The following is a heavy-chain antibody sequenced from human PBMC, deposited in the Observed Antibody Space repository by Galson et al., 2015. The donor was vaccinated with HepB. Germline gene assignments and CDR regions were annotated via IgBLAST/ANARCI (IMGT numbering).Heavy chain of an antibody. Sequence: SLRLSCAASGFTFSSYSMNWVRQAPGKGLEWVSSISSSSSYIYYADSVKGRFTISRDNAKNSLYLQMNSLRAEDTAVYYCARDLGPKYSSGYNWFDPWGQGTLVTVSS. CDR2: ISSSSSYI. J-gene: IGHJ5*02. V-gene: IGHV3-21*01. CDR1: GFTFSSYS. CDR3: ARDLGPKYSSGYNWFDP. D-gene: IGHD6-19*01.